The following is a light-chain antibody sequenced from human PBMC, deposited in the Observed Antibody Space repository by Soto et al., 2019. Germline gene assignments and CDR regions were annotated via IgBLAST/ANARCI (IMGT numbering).Light chain of an antibody. CDR2: GAS. CDR1: QSIRHY. CDR3: QHHNSYSQT. V-gene: IGKV1-5*01. Sequence: DIQITHCPLTLTASVGDRVTITCRASQSIRHYLAWYQQMPGKAPKLLIYGASTLQSGVPSRFSGSGSGTEFTLTISSLQPDDFGTYFCQHHNSYSQTFGQGTKVDIK. J-gene: IGKJ1*01.